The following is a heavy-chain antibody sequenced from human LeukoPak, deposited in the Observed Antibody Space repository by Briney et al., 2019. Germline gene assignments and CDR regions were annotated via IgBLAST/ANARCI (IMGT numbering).Heavy chain of an antibody. Sequence: ASVKVSCKASGGTFSSYAISWVRQAPGQGLEWMGGIIPIFGTANYAQKFQGRVTITTDESTSTAYMELSSLRSEDTAVYYCASLGSGLSGYSYGPLDYWGQGTLVTVSS. J-gene: IGHJ4*02. CDR2: IIPIFGTA. D-gene: IGHD5-18*01. V-gene: IGHV1-69*05. CDR1: GGTFSSYA. CDR3: ASLGSGLSGYSYGPLDY.